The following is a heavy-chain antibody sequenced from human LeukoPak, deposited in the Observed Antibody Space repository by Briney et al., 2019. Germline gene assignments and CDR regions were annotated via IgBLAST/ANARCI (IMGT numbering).Heavy chain of an antibody. V-gene: IGHV4-38-2*01. Sequence: KPSETLSLTCAVSGYSISSGYYWGWIRQPPGKGLEWIGSIYHSGSTYYNPSLKSRVTISVDTSKKQFSLELSSVTAADTAVYYCARCNADAFDIWGQGTMVTVSS. J-gene: IGHJ3*02. CDR2: IYHSGST. D-gene: IGHD2/OR15-2a*01. CDR1: GYSISSGYY. CDR3: ARCNADAFDI.